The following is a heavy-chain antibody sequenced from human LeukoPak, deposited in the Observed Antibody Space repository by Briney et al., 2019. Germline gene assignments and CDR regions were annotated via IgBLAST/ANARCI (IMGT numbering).Heavy chain of an antibody. V-gene: IGHV1-2*02. CDR1: GYTFTGYY. D-gene: IGHD1-26*01. CDR3: ATGGVGATTRFDY. J-gene: IGHJ4*02. Sequence: ASVKVSCKASGYTFTGYYMHWVRQAPGQGLEWMGWINPNSGGTNYAQKFQGRVTMARDTSTDTAYMELSSLRSEDTAVYYCATGGVGATTRFDYWGQGTLVTVSS. CDR2: INPNSGGT.